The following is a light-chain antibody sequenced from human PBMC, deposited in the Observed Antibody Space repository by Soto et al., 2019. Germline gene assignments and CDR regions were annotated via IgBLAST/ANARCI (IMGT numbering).Light chain of an antibody. J-gene: IGKJ2*01. CDR2: NAS. CDR3: HHRSNWPPMYT. V-gene: IGKV3-11*01. CDR1: QYVGTY. Sequence: DIVLTQSPDTLSLSQGERATLSCRASQYVGTYLAWYQLKPGQAPRLLIYNASTRATGIPTRFSGSGSGTDFALTISSLEPEDFAVYYCHHRSNWPPMYTFGQGTSLEIK.